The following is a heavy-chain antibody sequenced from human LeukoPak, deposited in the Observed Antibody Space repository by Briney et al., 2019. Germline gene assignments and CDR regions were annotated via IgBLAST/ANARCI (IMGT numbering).Heavy chain of an antibody. D-gene: IGHD6-19*01. CDR2: IYYSGST. CDR1: GSSISSYY. CDR3: ARSIAVAQFDY. V-gene: IGHV4-59*01. Sequence: PSETLSLTCTVSGSSISSYYWSWIRQPPGKGLEWTGYIYYSGSTNYNPSLKSRVTISVDTSKNQFSLKLSSVTAADTAVYYCARSIAVAQFDYWGQGTLVTVSS. J-gene: IGHJ4*02.